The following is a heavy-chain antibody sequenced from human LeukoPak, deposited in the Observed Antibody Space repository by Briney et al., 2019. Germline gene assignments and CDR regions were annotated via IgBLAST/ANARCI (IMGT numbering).Heavy chain of an antibody. D-gene: IGHD4-17*01. Sequence: GGSLRLSCAASGFTFSSYAMHWVRQAPGKGLEWVAVISYDGSNKYYADSAKGRFTISRDNSKNTLYLQMNSLRAEDTAVYYCARDDGDYGDHYFDYWGQGTLVTVSS. CDR2: ISYDGSNK. CDR1: GFTFSSYA. J-gene: IGHJ4*02. CDR3: ARDDGDYGDHYFDY. V-gene: IGHV3-30-3*01.